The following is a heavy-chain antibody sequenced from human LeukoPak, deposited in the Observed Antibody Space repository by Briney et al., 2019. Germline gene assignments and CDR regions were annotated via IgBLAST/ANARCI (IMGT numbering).Heavy chain of an antibody. CDR1: GFTFSSYW. D-gene: IGHD3-22*01. CDR3: AVYSSLDY. V-gene: IGHV3-53*01. CDR2: IYSGGNT. J-gene: IGHJ4*02. Sequence: GGSLRLSCAASGFTFSSYWMSWVRQAPGKGLEWVSLIYSGGNTYYADSVRGRFSISRDNSKNTLYLQMNSLRAEDTAIYYCAVYSSLDYWSQGTLVTVSS.